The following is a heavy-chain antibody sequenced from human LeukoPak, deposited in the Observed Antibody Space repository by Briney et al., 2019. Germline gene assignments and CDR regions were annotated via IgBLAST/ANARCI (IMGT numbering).Heavy chain of an antibody. CDR1: GFTFSSYA. D-gene: IGHD3-16*02. CDR3: AKSLYGGCDY. J-gene: IGHJ4*02. CDR2: ISYDGSKK. V-gene: IGHV3-30*18. Sequence: GGPLRLSCAASGFTFSSYAMHWVRQAPGKGLEWVAVISYDGSKKYYADSVKGRFTISRDNSKNTVYLQMNSLRVEDTAVYYCAKSLYGGCDYWGQGTVVTVSS.